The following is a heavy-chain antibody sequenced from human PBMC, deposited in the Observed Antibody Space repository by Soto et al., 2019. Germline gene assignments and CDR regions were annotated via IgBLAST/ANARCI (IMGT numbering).Heavy chain of an antibody. J-gene: IGHJ6*02. D-gene: IGHD1-26*01. CDR1: GFTFSNAW. CDR3: ARDSVGATIYYYYGMDV. Sequence: LRLSCAASGFTFSNAWRSWIRQSPGKGLEWIGYIYYSGSTYYNPSLKSRVTISVDTSKSQFSLRLSSVTAADTAVYYCARDSVGATIYYYYGMDVWGQGTTVTVSS. V-gene: IGHV4-31*02. CDR2: IYYSGST.